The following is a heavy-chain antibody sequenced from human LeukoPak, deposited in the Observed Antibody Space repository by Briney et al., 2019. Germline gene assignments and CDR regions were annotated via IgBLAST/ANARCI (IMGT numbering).Heavy chain of an antibody. V-gene: IGHV4-4*02. CDR1: GGSISNTNW. D-gene: IGHD6-19*01. CDR2: VNLQGST. J-gene: IGHJ4*02. Sequence: SGTLSLTCGVSGGSISNTNWWTWVRQPPGKGLEWIGEVNLQGSTNYNPSLKSRVTISVDTSNNQFSLKLSSVTAADTAVYYCASTYNSSPSFDYWGQGTLVTVSS. CDR3: ASTYNSSPSFDY.